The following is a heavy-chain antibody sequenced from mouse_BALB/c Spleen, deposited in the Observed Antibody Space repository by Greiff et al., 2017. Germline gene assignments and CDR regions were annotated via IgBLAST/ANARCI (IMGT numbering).Heavy chain of an antibody. CDR1: GYTFTDYE. CDR3: TLYYGSSYDY. D-gene: IGHD1-1*01. J-gene: IGHJ2*01. V-gene: IGHV1-15*01. Sequence: VQRVESGAELVRPGASVTLSCKASGYTFTDYEMHWVKQTPVHGLEWIGAIDPETGGTAYNQKFKGKATVTADKSSSTAYMELRSLTSEDSAVYYWTLYYGSSYDYWGQGTTLTVSS. CDR2: IDPETGGT.